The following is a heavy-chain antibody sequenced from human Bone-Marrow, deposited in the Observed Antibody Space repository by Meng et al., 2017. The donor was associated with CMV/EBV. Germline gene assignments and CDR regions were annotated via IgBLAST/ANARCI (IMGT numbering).Heavy chain of an antibody. V-gene: IGHV3-11*01. CDR1: GFTFSDYY. Sequence: GGSLRLSCAASGFTFSDYYMSWIRQAPGKGLEWVSYISSSGSTIYYADSVKGRFTISRDNAKNSLYLQMNSLRAEDTAVYYCAREWVTTSAYGIDVWGQGTTVTFSS. CDR3: AREWVTTSAYGIDV. D-gene: IGHD4-11*01. J-gene: IGHJ6*02. CDR2: ISSSGSTI.